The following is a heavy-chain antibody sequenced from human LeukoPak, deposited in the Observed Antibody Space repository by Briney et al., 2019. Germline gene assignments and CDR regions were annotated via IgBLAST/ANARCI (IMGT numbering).Heavy chain of an antibody. D-gene: IGHD3-3*01. V-gene: IGHV3-7*01. CDR1: GFTFSRYW. Sequence: GGSLRLSCAASGFTFSRYWMSWVRQAPGKGLEWVANIKQDGSEKYYADSVKGRFTISRDNAKNSLYLQMNGLRAEDTAMYYCARDDFFASVYWGQGTLVTVSS. CDR2: IKQDGSEK. CDR3: ARDDFFASVY. J-gene: IGHJ4*02.